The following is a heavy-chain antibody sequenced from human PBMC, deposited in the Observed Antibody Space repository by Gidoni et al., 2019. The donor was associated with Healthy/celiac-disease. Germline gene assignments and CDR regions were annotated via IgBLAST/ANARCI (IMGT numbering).Heavy chain of an antibody. CDR1: GFTFSSYG. CDR3: AKYLAGIAVGLSTDY. D-gene: IGHD6-19*01. J-gene: IGHJ4*02. Sequence: QVQLVESGGGVVQPGGSLRLSCAASGFTFSSYGMHWVRQAPGKGLELVAVISDVGSIKYYADSVKGRFTISRDNSKNTLYLQMNSLRAEDTAVYYCAKYLAGIAVGLSTDYWGQGTLVTVSS. V-gene: IGHV3-30*18. CDR2: ISDVGSIK.